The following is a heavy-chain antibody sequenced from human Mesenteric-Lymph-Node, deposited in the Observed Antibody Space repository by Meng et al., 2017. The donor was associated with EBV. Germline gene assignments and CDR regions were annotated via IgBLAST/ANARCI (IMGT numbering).Heavy chain of an antibody. CDR2: HNPLKCAT. D-gene: IGHD3-10*01. CDR1: TFTVTDNY. CDR3: ARAYFYGAGSQRYYFDL. V-gene: IGHV1-2*06. J-gene: IGHJ4*02. Sequence: RDELKKPRASWKVLCTASTFTVTDNYSLCRRRAPEGLEWLGRHNPLKCATNSAQKFQGRVTMTRDTSVNTAYMEMSGLRSSDTAVYFCARAYFYGAGSQRYYFDLWGQGTLVTVSS.